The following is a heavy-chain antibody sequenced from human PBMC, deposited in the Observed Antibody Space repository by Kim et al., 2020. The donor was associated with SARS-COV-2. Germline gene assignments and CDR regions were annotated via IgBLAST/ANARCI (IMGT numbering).Heavy chain of an antibody. CDR3: ARRSGSYYNSGFDP. CDR2: VSATGST. J-gene: IGHJ5*02. CDR1: GGSISTRNYY. D-gene: IGHD3-10*01. Sequence: SETLSLTCTVSGGSISTRNYYWSWIRQPAGKGLEWLGRVSATGSTNYNPSLKSRVTISADTSRNQFSLNLSSVTAADTAIYYCARRSGSYYNSGFDPWGQGTLVTVSS. V-gene: IGHV4-61*02.